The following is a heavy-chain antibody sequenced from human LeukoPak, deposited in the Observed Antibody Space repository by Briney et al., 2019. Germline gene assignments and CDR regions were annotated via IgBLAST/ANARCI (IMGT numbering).Heavy chain of an antibody. V-gene: IGHV3-21*01. J-gene: IGHJ3*02. CDR1: GFSFSSYS. CDR3: ARAKMFYYEGGTYYHAFDI. CDR2: ISSSSNYI. D-gene: IGHD3-22*01. Sequence: GGSLRLSCAASGFSFSSYSMNWVRQAPGKGLEWVSSISSSSNYICYADSVKGRFTISRDNAKNSLYLQMNSLRAEDTAVYYCARAKMFYYEGGTYYHAFDIWGQGTMVTVSS.